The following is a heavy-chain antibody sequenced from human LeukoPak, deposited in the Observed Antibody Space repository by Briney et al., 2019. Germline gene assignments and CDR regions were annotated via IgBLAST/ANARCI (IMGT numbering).Heavy chain of an antibody. Sequence: ASVKVSCKASGCTFTGYYMHWVRQAPGQGLEWMGWINPNSGGTNYAQKLQGRVTMTTDTSTSTAYMELRSLRSDDTAVYYCARGDEMATIYYFDYWGQGTLVTVSS. CDR3: ARGDEMATIYYFDY. CDR2: INPNSGGT. V-gene: IGHV1-2*02. CDR1: GCTFTGYY. J-gene: IGHJ4*02. D-gene: IGHD5-24*01.